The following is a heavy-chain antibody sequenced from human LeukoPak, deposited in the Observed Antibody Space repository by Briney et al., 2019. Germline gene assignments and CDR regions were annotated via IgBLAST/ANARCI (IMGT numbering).Heavy chain of an antibody. CDR2: IYYSGST. Sequence: SETLSLTCTVSGGSVSSGSYYWSWIRQPPGKGLEWIGYIYYSGSTNYNPSLKSRVTISVDTSKNQFSLKLSSVTAADTAVYYCATYSHSSSWYYFDYWGQGTLVTVSS. CDR1: GGSVSSGSYY. D-gene: IGHD6-13*01. J-gene: IGHJ4*02. V-gene: IGHV4-61*01. CDR3: ATYSHSSSWYYFDY.